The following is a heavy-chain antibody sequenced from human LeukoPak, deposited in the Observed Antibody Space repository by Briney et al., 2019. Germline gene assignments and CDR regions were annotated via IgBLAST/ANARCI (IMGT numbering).Heavy chain of an antibody. CDR2: ISSSSSYI. D-gene: IGHD3-10*01. V-gene: IGHV3-21*01. J-gene: IGHJ5*02. Sequence: GGSLRLSCAASGFTFSSYSMNWVRQAPGKGLELVSSISSSSSYIYYADSVKGRFTISRDNAKNSLYLQMTSLRAEDTAVYYCARTWFGASIFNWFDLWGQGTLVTVSS. CDR1: GFTFSSYS. CDR3: ARTWFGASIFNWFDL.